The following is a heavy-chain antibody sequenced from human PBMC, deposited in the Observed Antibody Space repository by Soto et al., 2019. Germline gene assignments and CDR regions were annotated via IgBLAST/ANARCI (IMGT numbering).Heavy chain of an antibody. CDR2: IYYSGST. CDR1: GGSISNNRYY. CDR3: ARPLVDGDFFDY. D-gene: IGHD4-17*01. J-gene: IGHJ4*02. Sequence: SETLSLTCTVSGGSISNNRYYWGWIRQPPGKGLEWIGSIYYSGSTYYNPSLKSRVTISVDTSKNQFSLKLRSVTAADTAVYYCARPLVDGDFFDYWGQGXLVTVSS. V-gene: IGHV4-39*01.